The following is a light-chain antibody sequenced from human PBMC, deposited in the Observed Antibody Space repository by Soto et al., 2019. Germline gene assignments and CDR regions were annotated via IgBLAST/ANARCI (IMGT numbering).Light chain of an antibody. Sequence: EIVMKQSPATLSVYQGERVTLSCRARQSVGSNLAWYQQTPGQAPRVVIYGASTRAPGIPDRFSGSGSGTDFTLTISRLEPEDFAVYYCQQFGNSRYTFCPVTIVDI. V-gene: IGKV3D-15*01. CDR1: QSVGSN. J-gene: IGKJ3*01. CDR2: GAS. CDR3: QQFGNSRYT.